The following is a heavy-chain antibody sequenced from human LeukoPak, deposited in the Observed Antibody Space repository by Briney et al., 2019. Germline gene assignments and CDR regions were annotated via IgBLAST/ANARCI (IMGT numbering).Heavy chain of an antibody. CDR3: AKDMAPGYCSSTSCYYYYYYGMDV. Sequence: GGSLRLSCAASGFTFSDSAMTWVRQAPGKGLEWVSGISWNSGSIGYADSVKGRFTISRDNAKNSLYLQMNSLRAEDTALYYCAKDMAPGYCSSTSCYYYYYYGMDVWGQGTTVTVSS. CDR2: ISWNSGSI. CDR1: GFTFSDSA. D-gene: IGHD2-2*01. V-gene: IGHV3-9*01. J-gene: IGHJ6*02.